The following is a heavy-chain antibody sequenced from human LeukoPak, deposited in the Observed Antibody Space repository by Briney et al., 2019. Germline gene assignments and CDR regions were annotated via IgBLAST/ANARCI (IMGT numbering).Heavy chain of an antibody. V-gene: IGHV3-73*01. CDR2: IRSKANSYAT. CDR3: TRLGYSSGWYVAAFDI. CDR1: GFTFSGSA. Sequence: GGSLRLSCAASGFTFSGSAMHWVRQASGKGLEWVGRIRSKANSYATAYAASVKGRFTISTDDSKNTAYLQMNSLKTEDTAVYYCTRLGYSSGWYVAAFDIWGQGTMVTVSP. D-gene: IGHD6-19*01. J-gene: IGHJ3*02.